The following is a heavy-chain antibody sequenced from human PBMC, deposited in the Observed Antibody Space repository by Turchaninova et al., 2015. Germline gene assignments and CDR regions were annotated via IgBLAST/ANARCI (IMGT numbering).Heavy chain of an antibody. Sequence: QVHLVESGGDVVQPGMSLILSCAASGFTFSDHALHWVRQAPGRGLEWVGTIYCGGKNRFYADSVKGRIDNSRDNSKSALYLQMDSLRAEDTAIYYCARVPQSLVKGSLDHWGQGALVTVSS. CDR2: IYCGGKNR. CDR3: ARVPQSLVKGSLDH. J-gene: IGHJ4*02. V-gene: IGHV3-30*09. CDR1: GFTFSDHA. D-gene: IGHD3-22*01.